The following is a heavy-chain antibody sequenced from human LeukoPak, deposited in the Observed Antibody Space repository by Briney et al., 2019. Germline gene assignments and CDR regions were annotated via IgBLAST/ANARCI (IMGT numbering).Heavy chain of an antibody. CDR2: IYHSGST. J-gene: IGHJ4*02. CDR1: GGSISSGGYY. Sequence: SETLSLTCTVSGGSISSGGYYWSWIRQPPGKGLEWIGYIYHSGSTYYNPSLKSRVTISVDRSKNQFSLKLSSVTAADTAVYYCARGDVSPRLDNWGQGTLVTVSS. V-gene: IGHV4-30-2*01. CDR3: ARGDVSPRLDN.